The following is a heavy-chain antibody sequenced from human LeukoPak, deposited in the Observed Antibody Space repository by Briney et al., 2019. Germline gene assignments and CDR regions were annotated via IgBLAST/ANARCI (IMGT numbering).Heavy chain of an antibody. CDR2: IYSGGST. CDR1: GFTFSSYA. D-gene: IGHD6-19*01. Sequence: PGGSLRLSCAASGFTFSSYAMSWVRQAPGKGLEWVSVIYSGGSTYYADSVKGRFTISRDNSKNTLYLQMNSLRAEDTAVYYCAKDEYSSGWAGGYFDYWGQGTLVTVSS. CDR3: AKDEYSSGWAGGYFDY. J-gene: IGHJ4*02. V-gene: IGHV3-66*01.